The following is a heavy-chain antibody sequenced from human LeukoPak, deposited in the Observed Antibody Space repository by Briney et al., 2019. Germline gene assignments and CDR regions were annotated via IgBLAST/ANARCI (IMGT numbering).Heavy chain of an antibody. CDR2: ISSSSDYI. Sequence: GGSLRLSCAASGFTFSSYGMHWVRQAPGKGLEWVSYISSSSDYINYADSVKGRFTISRDNAKNSLYLQMNSLRAGDTAVYYCARTLWPYDAFDIWGQGTMVTVSS. V-gene: IGHV3-21*05. D-gene: IGHD3-16*01. CDR1: GFTFSSYG. CDR3: ARTLWPYDAFDI. J-gene: IGHJ3*02.